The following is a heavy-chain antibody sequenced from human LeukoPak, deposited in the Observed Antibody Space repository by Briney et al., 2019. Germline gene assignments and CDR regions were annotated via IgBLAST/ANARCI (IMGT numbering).Heavy chain of an antibody. Sequence: TGGSLRLSCAASGFTFSSYAMSWVRQAPGKGLEWVSAISGSGGSTYYADSVKGRFTISRDNSKNTLYLQMNSLRAEHTAVYYCAKHKPIVVVPAATHNDYWGQGTLVTVSS. D-gene: IGHD2-2*01. CDR3: AKHKPIVVVPAATHNDY. CDR1: GFTFSSYA. CDR2: ISGSGGST. V-gene: IGHV3-23*01. J-gene: IGHJ4*02.